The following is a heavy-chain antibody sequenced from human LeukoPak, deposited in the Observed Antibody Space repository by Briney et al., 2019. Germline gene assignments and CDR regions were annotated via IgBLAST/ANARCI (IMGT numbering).Heavy chain of an antibody. J-gene: IGHJ4*02. CDR2: ISSSGTTI. CDR3: AKGRGYNYGYIFGYFDY. CDR1: GFTFSSYE. Sequence: GGSLRLSCAASGFTFSSYEMHWVRQAPGKGLEWVSYISSSGTTIYYADSVKGRFTISRDNAKNSLYLQMNSLRAEDTALYYCAKGRGYNYGYIFGYFDYWGQGTLVTVSS. D-gene: IGHD5-18*01. V-gene: IGHV3-48*03.